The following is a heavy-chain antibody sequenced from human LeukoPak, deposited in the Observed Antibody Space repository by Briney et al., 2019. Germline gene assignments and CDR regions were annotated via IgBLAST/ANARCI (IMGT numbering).Heavy chain of an antibody. J-gene: IGHJ3*02. CDR1: GFTFSSYG. V-gene: IGHV3-33*06. D-gene: IGHD4-17*01. CDR3: ANDYGDYEGAFDI. Sequence: GGSLRLSCTASGFTFSSYGMHWVRQAPGKGLEWVAVIWYDGSNQQYADSVKGRFTISRDNSKNTLYLQMNSLRAEDTAVYYCANDYGDYEGAFDIWGQGTMVTVSS. CDR2: IWYDGSNQ.